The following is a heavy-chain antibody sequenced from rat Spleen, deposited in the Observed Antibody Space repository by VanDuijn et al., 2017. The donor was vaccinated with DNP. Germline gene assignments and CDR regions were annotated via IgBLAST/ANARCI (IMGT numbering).Heavy chain of an antibody. CDR2: ISYDGVDT. Sequence: EVQLVESGGGLVQPGRSLKLSCAASGFTFSDYSMAWVRQAPTKGPEWVASISYDGVDTYYRDSMKGRFTIPRDDAKSSLYLQMDSLRSEDTATYYWTTHGLYYEYNGFAYWGQGTLVTVSS. V-gene: IGHV5-20*01. D-gene: IGHD1-6*01. J-gene: IGHJ3*01. CDR3: TTHGLYYEYNGFAY. CDR1: GFTFSDYS.